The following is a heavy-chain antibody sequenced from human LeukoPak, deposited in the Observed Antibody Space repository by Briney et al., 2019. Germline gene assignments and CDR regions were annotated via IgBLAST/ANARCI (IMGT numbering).Heavy chain of an antibody. CDR3: ARESRRYYYDSSGYLF. CDR2: ISGDGRTI. Sequence: GRSLRLSCAASGFTFSSYEMNWVRQAPGKGLEWVASISGDGRTIHSADSVKGRFTFFRDNAKNSLYLQMDSLRAEDTAVYYCARESRRYYYDSSGYLFWGQGTLVTVSS. D-gene: IGHD3-22*01. V-gene: IGHV3-48*03. J-gene: IGHJ4*02. CDR1: GFTFSSYE.